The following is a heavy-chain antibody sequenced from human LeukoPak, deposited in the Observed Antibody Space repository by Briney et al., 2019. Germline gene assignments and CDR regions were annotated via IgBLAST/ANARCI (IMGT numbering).Heavy chain of an antibody. CDR1: GFTFSSYS. Sequence: GGSLRLSCAASGFTFSSYSMNWVRQAPGKGLEWVSSISSTSIYKYYADSVKGRFTISRDNAKDSLFLQMNSLRAEDTAIYYCARDPRIYCTNGICRDDYFDNWGQGTLVTVSS. CDR2: ISSTSIYK. CDR3: ARDPRIYCTNGICRDDYFDN. J-gene: IGHJ4*02. V-gene: IGHV3-21*01. D-gene: IGHD2-8*01.